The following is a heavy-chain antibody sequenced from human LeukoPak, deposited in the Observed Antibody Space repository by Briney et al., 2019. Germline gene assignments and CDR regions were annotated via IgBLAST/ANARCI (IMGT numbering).Heavy chain of an antibody. D-gene: IGHD3-10*01. V-gene: IGHV1-2*04. J-gene: IGHJ6*04. CDR1: GYTFTGYY. Sequence: ASVKVSCKASGYTFTGYYMHWVRQAPGQGLEGMGWINPNSGGTNYAQKFQGWVTMTRDTSISTASMELSRLRSDDTAVYYCAREVDYGAGSYSYGMDVWGKGTTVTVSS. CDR2: INPNSGGT. CDR3: AREVDYGAGSYSYGMDV.